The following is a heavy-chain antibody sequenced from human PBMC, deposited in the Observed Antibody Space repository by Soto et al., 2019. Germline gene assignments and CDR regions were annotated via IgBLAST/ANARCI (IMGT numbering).Heavy chain of an antibody. Sequence: GALRLYCSAFGFTFTRYSMNWVRQAPGKGLEWVSSISSTTNYIYYGDSMKGRFTISRDNAKNSLYLEMNSLRAEDKAVYYCARESEDLTSNFDYWGQGTLVTVYS. D-gene: IGHD7-27*01. V-gene: IGHV3-21*06. CDR3: ARESEDLTSNFDY. CDR1: GFTFTRYS. J-gene: IGHJ4*02. CDR2: ISSTTNYI.